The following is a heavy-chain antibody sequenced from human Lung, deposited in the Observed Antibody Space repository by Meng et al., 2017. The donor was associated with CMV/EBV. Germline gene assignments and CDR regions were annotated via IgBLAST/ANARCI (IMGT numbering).Heavy chain of an antibody. CDR3: ARGGGYRCNNGGCFPDWFDP. J-gene: IGHJ5*02. D-gene: IGHD2-8*01. CDR1: EYTFSSYD. V-gene: IGHV1-8*01. Sequence: ASVKVSXKASEYTFSSYDINWVRQATGQGLEWMGWMNPKSANTGYAQKFQGRLTMTRNTSISTAYMELSSMRSEDTAVYYCARGGGYRCNNGGCFPDWFDPWGQGXLVTVSS. CDR2: MNPKSANT.